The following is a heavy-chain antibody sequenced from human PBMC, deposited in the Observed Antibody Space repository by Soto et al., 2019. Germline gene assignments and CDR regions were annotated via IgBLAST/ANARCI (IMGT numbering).Heavy chain of an antibody. CDR1: GFTVSSNY. V-gene: IGHV3-66*01. D-gene: IGHD4-17*01. J-gene: IGHJ3*02. CDR3: ARDVMTTVTTDAFDI. Sequence: GESLKISCAASGFTVSSNYMSWVRQAPGKGLEWVSVIYSGGSTYYADSVKGRFTISRDNSKNTLYLQMNSLRAEDTAVYYCARDVMTTVTTDAFDIWGQGTMVTVSS. CDR2: IYSGGST.